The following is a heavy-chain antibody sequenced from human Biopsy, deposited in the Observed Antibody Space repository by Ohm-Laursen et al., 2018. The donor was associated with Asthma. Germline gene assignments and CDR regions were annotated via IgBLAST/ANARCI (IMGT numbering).Heavy chain of an antibody. D-gene: IGHD3-22*01. V-gene: IGHV4-31*03. Sequence: SQTLSLTCPVSYGSITSGGYYWTWIRQHPGKGLEWIGFIYYSGSTYYNPSLKSRVSISIDTSKNQFSLKLSSVIAADTAVYYCARAQDYYDSRGYYRSFDYWGQGTLVTVSS. J-gene: IGHJ4*02. CDR2: IYYSGST. CDR3: ARAQDYYDSRGYYRSFDY. CDR1: YGSITSGGYY.